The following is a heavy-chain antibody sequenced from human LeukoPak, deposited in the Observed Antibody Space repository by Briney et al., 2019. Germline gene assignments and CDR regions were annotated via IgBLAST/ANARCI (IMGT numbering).Heavy chain of an antibody. CDR3: ARDWGAYYHFFDY. CDR2: IWYDGSNK. CDR1: GFTFSSYG. Sequence: PGRSLRLSCAASGFTFSSYGMHWVRQAPGKGLEWVAVIWYDGSNKYYADSVKGRFTISRDNSKNTLYLQMNSLRAEDTAVYYCARDWGAYYHFFDYWGQGTLVTVSS. J-gene: IGHJ4*02. V-gene: IGHV3-33*01. D-gene: IGHD3-22*01.